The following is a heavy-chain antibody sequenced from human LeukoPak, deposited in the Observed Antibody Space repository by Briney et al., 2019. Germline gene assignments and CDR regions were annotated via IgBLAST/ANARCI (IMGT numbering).Heavy chain of an antibody. D-gene: IGHD3-10*01. Sequence: SETLSLTCTVSGGSISNYYWSWIRQPPGKGLEWIGYIYYSGNTNYNPSLRSRVTISLDTSKNQISLKLSSVTAADTAVYHCAGLISASYFDYWGQGTLVTVSS. J-gene: IGHJ4*02. CDR2: IYYSGNT. V-gene: IGHV4-59*01. CDR1: GGSISNYY. CDR3: AGLISASYFDY.